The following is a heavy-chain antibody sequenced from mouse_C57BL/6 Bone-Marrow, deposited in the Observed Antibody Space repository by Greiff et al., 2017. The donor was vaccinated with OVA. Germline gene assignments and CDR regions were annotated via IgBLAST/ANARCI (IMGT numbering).Heavy chain of an antibody. CDR3: ARLGYYGSSNWFAY. CDR2: INPYNGGT. CDR1: GYTFTDYY. Sequence: SGPVLVKPGASVKMSCKASGYTFTDYYMNWVKQSHGKSLEWIGVINPYNGGTSYNQKFKGKATLTVDKSSSPAYMELNSLTSEDSAVYYCARLGYYGSSNWFAYWGQGTLVTVSA. V-gene: IGHV1-19*01. J-gene: IGHJ3*01. D-gene: IGHD1-1*01.